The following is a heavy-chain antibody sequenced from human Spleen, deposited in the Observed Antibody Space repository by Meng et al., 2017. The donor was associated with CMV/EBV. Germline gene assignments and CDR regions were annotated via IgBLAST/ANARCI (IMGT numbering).Heavy chain of an antibody. J-gene: IGHJ5*02. CDR3: ARGQLQLDNWFDP. Sequence: SGGSISRGGYYWNSIRQHPTKGLEWIGYIYSSGSTYYNPSLRIRVTMSVDTSKNQFSLNLRSVTAADTAVYYCARGQLQLDNWFDPWGQGTLVTVSS. D-gene: IGHD1-1*01. CDR2: IYSSGST. V-gene: IGHV4-31*02. CDR1: GGSISRGGYY.